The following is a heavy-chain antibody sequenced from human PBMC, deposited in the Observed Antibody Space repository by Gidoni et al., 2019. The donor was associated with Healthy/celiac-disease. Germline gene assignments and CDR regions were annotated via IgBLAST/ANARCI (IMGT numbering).Heavy chain of an antibody. V-gene: IGHV3-23*01. D-gene: IGHD2-21*02. CDR1: GFSFSSFA. CDR3: AKGVVTATIGRVDY. CDR2: ISGGCVST. Sequence: EVQLLESGGGLLQPGGSLRLSCAASGFSFSSFAMSWVRQAPGKGLEWVSAISGGCVSTSYADSVKGRFTVSRDNSNNTLYLQMNSLRSEDTAVYYCAKGVVTATIGRVDYWGQGTLVTVSS. J-gene: IGHJ4*02.